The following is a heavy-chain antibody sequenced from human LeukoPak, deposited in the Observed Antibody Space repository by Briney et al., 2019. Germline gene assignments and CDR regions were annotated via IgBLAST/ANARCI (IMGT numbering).Heavy chain of an antibody. D-gene: IGHD3-3*01. Sequence: PSETLSLTCTVSGGSISSYYWSWIRQPPGKGLEWIGYIYYSGSTNYNPSLKSRVTISVDTSKNQFSLKLSSVTAADTAVYYCATTREWLSSYYFDYWGQGTLVTVSS. CDR3: ATTREWLSSYYFDY. CDR1: GGSISSYY. J-gene: IGHJ4*02. V-gene: IGHV4-59*12. CDR2: IYYSGST.